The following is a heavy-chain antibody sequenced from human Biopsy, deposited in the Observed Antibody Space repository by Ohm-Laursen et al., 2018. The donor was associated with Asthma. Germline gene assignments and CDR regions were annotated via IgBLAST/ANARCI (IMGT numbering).Heavy chain of an antibody. CDR2: IYSGGTS. CDR1: GFTVSRDH. D-gene: IGHD6-19*01. V-gene: IGHV3-53*01. Sequence: SLRLSCAASGFTVSRDHMFWVLQAPGKGLEWVSVIYSGGTSHTADSVRGRFTISRDFSKNTLHLQMHSLRVEDTAVYYCARGDSSGWSHYYFDYWGQGTLVTVSS. J-gene: IGHJ4*02. CDR3: ARGDSSGWSHYYFDY.